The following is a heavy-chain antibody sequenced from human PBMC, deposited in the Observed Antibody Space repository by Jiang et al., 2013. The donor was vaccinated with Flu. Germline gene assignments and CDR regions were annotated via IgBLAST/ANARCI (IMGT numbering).Heavy chain of an antibody. V-gene: IGHV4-38-2*02. D-gene: IGHD6-13*01. J-gene: IGHJ5*02. Sequence: PGLVKPSETLSLTCAVSGYSISSGYYWAWIRQPPGKGLEWIGSIYHSGRTYYSPSLQSRVTISVDTSKNQFSLKLSSVSAADTALYYCAREVASSGTGNWFDPWGQGTLVLASS. CDR2: IYHSGRT. CDR3: AREVASSGTGNWFDP. CDR1: GYSISSGYY.